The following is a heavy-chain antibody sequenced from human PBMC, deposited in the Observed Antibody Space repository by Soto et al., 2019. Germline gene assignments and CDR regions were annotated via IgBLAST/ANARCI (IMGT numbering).Heavy chain of an antibody. J-gene: IGHJ6*01. CDR1: GGTFSSYA. CDR3: ARGDSKRYYYYGMDV. D-gene: IGHD4-4*01. V-gene: IGHV1-69*12. Sequence: QVQLVQSGAEVKKPGSSVKVSCKASGGTFSSYAISWVRQAPGQGLEWMGGIIPIFGTANYAQKFQGRVTMTADESKSTAYMELSSVRSEGTAVYYCARGDSKRYYYYGMDVWGQGTTVTGSS. CDR2: IIPIFGTA.